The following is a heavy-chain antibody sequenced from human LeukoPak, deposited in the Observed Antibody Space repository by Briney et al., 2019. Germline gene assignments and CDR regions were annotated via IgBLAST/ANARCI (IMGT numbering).Heavy chain of an antibody. CDR3: ARTYMTSARFDP. J-gene: IGHJ5*02. CDR1: GGSFSGYY. Sequence: SETLSLTCAVSGGSFSGYYWSWIRQPPGKGLEWIGEINHSGSTNYNPSLKSRVTISVDTSKNQFSLKLSSVTAADTAVYYCARTYMTSARFDPWGQGTLVTVSS. CDR2: INHSGST. V-gene: IGHV4-34*01. D-gene: IGHD2-21*02.